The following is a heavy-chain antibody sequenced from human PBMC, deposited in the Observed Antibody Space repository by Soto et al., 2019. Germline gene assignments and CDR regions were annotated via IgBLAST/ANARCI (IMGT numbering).Heavy chain of an antibody. CDR2: ISSSSSTI. Sequence: GSLRLSCSASGFTFSSYSMNWVRQAPGKGLEWVSYISSSSSTIYYADSVKGRFTISRDNAKNSLYLQMNSLRDEDTAVYYCARDREEYCSGGSCFYYYYYGMDVWGQGTTVTVSS. CDR3: ARDREEYCSGGSCFYYYYYGMDV. V-gene: IGHV3-48*02. J-gene: IGHJ6*02. CDR1: GFTFSSYS. D-gene: IGHD2-15*01.